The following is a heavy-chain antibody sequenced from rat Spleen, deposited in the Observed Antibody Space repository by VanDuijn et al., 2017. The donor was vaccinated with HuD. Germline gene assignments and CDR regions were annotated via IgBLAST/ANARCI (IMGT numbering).Heavy chain of an antibody. D-gene: IGHD1-11*01. CDR1: GFTFSSSG. V-gene: IGHV5-19*01. CDR2: ISPRTPYT. CDR3: AKGLNYGGYSRVMDA. J-gene: IGHJ4*01. Sequence: EVQLVESGGGLVQPGRSLRLSCEASGFTFSSSGMPWIRQAPTTVLERVASISPRTPYTYYRDSVDGRFTISRENAKNTLYLQMDSLRSEDTATYYCAKGLNYGGYSRVMDAWGQGASVTVSS.